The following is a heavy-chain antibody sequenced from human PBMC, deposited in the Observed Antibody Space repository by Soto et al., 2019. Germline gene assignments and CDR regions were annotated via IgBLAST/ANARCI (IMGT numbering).Heavy chain of an antibody. CDR1: GGSISSSIW. V-gene: IGHV4-4*02. D-gene: IGHD3-10*01. Sequence: SETLSLTCAVSGGSISSSIWWSWVRQPPGKGLEWIGEIYHSGSTNYNPSLKSRVTISVDKSKNQFSLKLSSVTAADTAVYYCARHWITMVRGVCHFDYWGQGTLVTVSS. J-gene: IGHJ4*02. CDR2: IYHSGST. CDR3: ARHWITMVRGVCHFDY.